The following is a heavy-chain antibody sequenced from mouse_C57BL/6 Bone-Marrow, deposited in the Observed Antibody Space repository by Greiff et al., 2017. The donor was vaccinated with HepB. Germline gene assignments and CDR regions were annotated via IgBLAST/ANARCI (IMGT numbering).Heavy chain of an antibody. CDR3: ARQRGYDYEAY. CDR2: ISSGGSYT. V-gene: IGHV5-6*01. J-gene: IGHJ3*01. D-gene: IGHD2-4*01. Sequence: EVQRVESGGDLVKPGGSLKLSCAASGFTFSSYGMSWVRQTPDKRLEWVATISSGGSYTYYPDSVKGRFTISRDNAKNTLYLQMSSLKSEDTAMYYCARQRGYDYEAYWGQGTLVTVSA. CDR1: GFTFSSYG.